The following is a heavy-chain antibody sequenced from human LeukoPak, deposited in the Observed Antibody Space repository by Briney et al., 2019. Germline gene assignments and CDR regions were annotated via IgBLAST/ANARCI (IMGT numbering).Heavy chain of an antibody. V-gene: IGHV1-24*01. Sequence: GASVKVSCKVSGYTLTELSMHWVRQAPGKGLGWMGGFDPEDGETIYAQKFQGRVTMTEDTSTHTAYMELSSLRSEDTPVYYCATGDFGADYWGQGTLVTVSS. J-gene: IGHJ4*02. D-gene: IGHD3-3*01. CDR2: FDPEDGET. CDR1: GYTLTELS. CDR3: ATGDFGADY.